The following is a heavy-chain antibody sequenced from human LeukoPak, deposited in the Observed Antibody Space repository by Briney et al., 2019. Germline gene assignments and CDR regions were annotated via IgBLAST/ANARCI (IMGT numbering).Heavy chain of an antibody. CDR1: GFTFSSYA. J-gene: IGHJ4*02. Sequence: GGSLRLSCAASGFTFSSYAMHWVRQAPGKGLEWVAVISYDGSNKYYADSVKGRFTISRDNSKNTLYLQMNSLGADDTAVYYCARETGATKAADYWGQGTLVTVSS. V-gene: IGHV3-30*04. CDR3: ARETGATKAADY. D-gene: IGHD1-26*01. CDR2: ISYDGSNK.